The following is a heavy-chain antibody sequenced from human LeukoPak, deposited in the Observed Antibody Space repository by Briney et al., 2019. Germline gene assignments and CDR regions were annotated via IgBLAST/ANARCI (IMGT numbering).Heavy chain of an antibody. CDR1: EDIFNNHC. CDR2: IRNDESKR. CDR3: AKNMNWGFDF. J-gene: IGHJ4*02. V-gene: IGHV3-30*02. D-gene: IGHD3-16*01. Sequence: PGGSLRLSCPAPEDIFNNHCMRWCRQAPGKGLEWVAFIRNDESKRDYVESVKGRFSISRDNSKNTLYLQMNSRRVEDTGVYYCAKNMNWGFDFWGQGTLVTVAS.